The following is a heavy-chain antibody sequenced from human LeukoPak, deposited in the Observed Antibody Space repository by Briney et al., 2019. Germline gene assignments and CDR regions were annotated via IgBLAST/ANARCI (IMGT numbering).Heavy chain of an antibody. V-gene: IGHV3-30-3*01. CDR2: VSYDGSNK. CDR3: AREGQNFDY. J-gene: IGHJ4*02. CDR1: GFTFSSYA. Sequence: GRSLGLSCAASGFTFSSYAMHWVRQAPGKGLEWVAVVSYDGSNKYYADSVKGRFTISRDNSKNTLYLQMNSLRADDTAVYYCAREGQNFDYWGQGTLVTVSS.